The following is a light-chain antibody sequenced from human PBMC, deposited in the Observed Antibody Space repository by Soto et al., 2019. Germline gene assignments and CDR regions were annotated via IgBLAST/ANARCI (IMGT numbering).Light chain of an antibody. Sequence: DIQMTQSPSTLSASVGDRVTITCRASQSVSSWLAWYQHKPGKAPKLLIYKASSLESGVPSRFSGSGSGTEFTLTISSLQPDDFATYYCQQYNSYSRTFGQGTKVDI. CDR1: QSVSSW. CDR3: QQYNSYSRT. J-gene: IGKJ1*01. V-gene: IGKV1-5*03. CDR2: KAS.